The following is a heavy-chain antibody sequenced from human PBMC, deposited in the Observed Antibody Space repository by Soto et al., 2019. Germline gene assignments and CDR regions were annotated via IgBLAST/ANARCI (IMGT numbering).Heavy chain of an antibody. J-gene: IGHJ4*02. CDR1: GFTFSSFW. Sequence: GGSLRLSCAASGFTFSSFWMSWVRQAPGKGLEWVANIKQDRSETHYVDSVKGRFTISRDNAKNSLYLQMSSLRAEDTAVYYCAKNQVSLDFRGQGTLVTVSS. CDR3: AKNQVSLDF. CDR2: IKQDRSET. V-gene: IGHV3-7*01.